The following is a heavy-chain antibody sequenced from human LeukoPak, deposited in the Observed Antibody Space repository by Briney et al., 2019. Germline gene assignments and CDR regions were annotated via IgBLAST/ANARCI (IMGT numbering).Heavy chain of an antibody. CDR3: ARDPIAVAGSGFDY. V-gene: IGHV1-8*01. D-gene: IGHD6-19*01. J-gene: IGHJ4*02. CDR2: VNPNSGNT. Sequence: ASVKVSCKASGYTFTSYDINWVRQAPGQGLEWMGWVNPNSGNTGYAQKFQGRVTMTRNTSISTAYMELSSLRSEDTAVYYCARDPIAVAGSGFDYWGQGTLVTVSS. CDR1: GYTFTSYD.